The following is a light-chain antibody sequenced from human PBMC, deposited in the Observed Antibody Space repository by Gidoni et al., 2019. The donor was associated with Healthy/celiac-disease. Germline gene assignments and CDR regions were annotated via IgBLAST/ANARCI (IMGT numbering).Light chain of an antibody. V-gene: IGKV3-15*01. CDR3: QQYNNWPPWT. J-gene: IGKJ1*01. CDR1: SVSSN. CDR2: GAS. Sequence: SVSSNLAWYQQKPGKAPRLLIYGASTRATGIPARFSGSGSGTEFTLTISSLQSEDFAVYYCQQYNNWPPWTFGQGTKVEIK.